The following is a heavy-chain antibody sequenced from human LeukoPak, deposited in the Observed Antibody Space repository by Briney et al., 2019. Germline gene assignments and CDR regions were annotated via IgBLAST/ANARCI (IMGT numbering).Heavy chain of an antibody. V-gene: IGHV4-39*07. J-gene: IGHJ4*02. Sequence: LSETLSLTCTVSGGSISSSSYYWGWIRQPPGKGLEWIGSIYYSGSTYYNPSLKSRVTISVDTSKNQFSLKLSSVTAADTAVYYCARLSTVTTSFDYWGQGTLVTVSS. D-gene: IGHD4-11*01. CDR3: ARLSTVTTSFDY. CDR1: GGSISSSSYY. CDR2: IYYSGST.